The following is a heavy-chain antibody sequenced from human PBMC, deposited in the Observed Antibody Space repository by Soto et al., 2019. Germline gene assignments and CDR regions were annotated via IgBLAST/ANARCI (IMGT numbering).Heavy chain of an antibody. V-gene: IGHV1-69*08. Sequence: QVQLVQSGAEVKKPGSSVKVSCKASGGTFSPYTVNWVRQAPGQGLEWMGRIIPFLGVTNYAQKFQARVTLTADTSTTTAYMELSGLRFEDTAVYYCARDWEITVSTWSFGAFWGRGTLVTVSS. CDR2: IIPFLGVT. CDR3: ARDWEITVSTWSFGAF. J-gene: IGHJ4*02. CDR1: GGTFSPYT. D-gene: IGHD3-10*01.